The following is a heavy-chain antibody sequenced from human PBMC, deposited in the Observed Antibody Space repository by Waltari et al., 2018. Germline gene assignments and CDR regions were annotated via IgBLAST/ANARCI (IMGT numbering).Heavy chain of an antibody. D-gene: IGHD1-26*01. J-gene: IGHJ4*02. CDR1: GGSISSSSYY. V-gene: IGHV4-39*07. Sequence: QLQLQESGPGLVKPSETLSLTCTVSGGSISSSSYYWGWIRQPPGKGLEWIGSIYYSGSTYYNPSLKSRVTISVDTSKNQFSLKLSSVTAADTAVYYCARDVDGELLLYWGQGTLVTVSS. CDR2: IYYSGST. CDR3: ARDVDGELLLY.